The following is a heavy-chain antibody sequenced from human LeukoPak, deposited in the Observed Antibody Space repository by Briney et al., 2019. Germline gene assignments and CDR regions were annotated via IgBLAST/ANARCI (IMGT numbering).Heavy chain of an antibody. J-gene: IGHJ4*02. Sequence: GASVKVSCKASGGTFSSYTISWVRQAPGQGLEWMGRIIPILGIANYGQKFQGRVTIPADKFTSTAYMELSSLRSEDTAVYYCAIDSLYCRTNSGTRDDYWGQGTLVTVSS. CDR3: AIDSLYCRTNSGTRDDY. D-gene: IGHD2-2*01. CDR1: GGTFSSYT. V-gene: IGHV1-69*04. CDR2: IIPILGIA.